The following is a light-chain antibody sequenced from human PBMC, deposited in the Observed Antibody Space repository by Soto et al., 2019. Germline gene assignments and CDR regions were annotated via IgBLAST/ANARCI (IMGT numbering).Light chain of an antibody. Sequence: QSALTQPASVSGSPGQSITISCTGSSSDFGTQNYVSWYQQHPDKAPKLMIYEVSDRPSGVSNRFSGSKSGNTASLTISGVQAEDEADYYCLSYTSSYTVVFGGGTKLTVL. J-gene: IGLJ2*01. CDR1: SSDFGTQNY. V-gene: IGLV2-14*01. CDR2: EVS. CDR3: LSYTSSYTVV.